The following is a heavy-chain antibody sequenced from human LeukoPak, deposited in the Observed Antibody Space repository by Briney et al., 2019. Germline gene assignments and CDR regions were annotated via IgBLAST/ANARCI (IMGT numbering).Heavy chain of an antibody. CDR1: GGDISFYY. V-gene: IGHV4-59*01. J-gene: IGHJ6*03. D-gene: IGHD6-13*01. CDR2: IYYTGST. Sequence: SETLSLTCTVSGGDISFYYYSWIRQPPGKGLEWIGFIYYTGSTNYNPSLKSRVTISVDTSKNHFSLDLTSVTAADTAVYYCARWQQLATDYYYYYYMDVWGKGTTVTVSS. CDR3: ARWQQLATDYYYYYYMDV.